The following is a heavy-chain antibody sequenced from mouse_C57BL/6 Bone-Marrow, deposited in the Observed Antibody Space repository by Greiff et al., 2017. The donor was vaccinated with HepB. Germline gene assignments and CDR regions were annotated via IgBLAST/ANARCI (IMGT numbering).Heavy chain of an antibody. CDR1: GYAFSSSW. CDR2: IYPGDGDT. J-gene: IGHJ2*01. D-gene: IGHD2-12*01. CDR3: ARVLLYQLRGYFDY. Sequence: QVQLKESGPELVKPGASVKISCKASGYAFSSSWMNWVKQRPGKGLEWIGRIYPGDGDTNYNGKFKGKATLTADKSSSTAYMQLSSLTSEDSAVYFCARVLLYQLRGYFDYWGQGTTLTVSS. V-gene: IGHV1-82*01.